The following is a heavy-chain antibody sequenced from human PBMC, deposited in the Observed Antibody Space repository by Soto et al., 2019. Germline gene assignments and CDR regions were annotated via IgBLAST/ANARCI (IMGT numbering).Heavy chain of an antibody. CDR2: IYYTAIT. Sequence: SETLSLTCSVSGVSVVYSYWNWIRQPPGKGLEWIGHIYYTAITSYNPSLDSRVTRSIDTSKNQVSLRLGSVTAADTAVYYCASLPARQYFHGVDVWGQGTTVTAP. CDR1: GVSVVYSY. D-gene: IGHD2-2*01. CDR3: ASLPARQYFHGVDV. J-gene: IGHJ6*02. V-gene: IGHV4-59*02.